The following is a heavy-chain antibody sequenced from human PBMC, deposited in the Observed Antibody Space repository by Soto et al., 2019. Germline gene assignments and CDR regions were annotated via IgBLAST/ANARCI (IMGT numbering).Heavy chain of an antibody. V-gene: IGHV4-34*01. Sequence: QVQLQQSGAGLLKPSETLSLTCDVYGGSFSDYIWTWIRQTPGKGLQWIGQINHSGSANYNPSLTSRVTISVHTVSSQFSLELSSVTAADTAVYYCARGLISGSHYSGGWYYFDSWGQGTQVTVSS. CDR1: GGSFSDYI. D-gene: IGHD1-26*01. J-gene: IGHJ4*02. CDR2: INHSGSA. CDR3: ARGLISGSHYSGGWYYFDS.